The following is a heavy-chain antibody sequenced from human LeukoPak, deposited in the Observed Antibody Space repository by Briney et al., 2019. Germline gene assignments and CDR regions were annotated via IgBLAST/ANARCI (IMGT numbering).Heavy chain of an antibody. CDR1: GGSISSSSYY. CDR2: IYYSGST. CDR3: ARHNGGYGDYGAPGDDAVDY. J-gene: IGHJ4*02. Sequence: PSENLSLNCTVSGGSISSSSYYWRWIRQPPGKGLEWIGSIYYSGSTYYNPSLKSRVTISVDTSKNQFSLKLSSVTAADTAVYYCARHNGGYGDYGAPGDDAVDYWGQGTLVTVSS. V-gene: IGHV4-39*01. D-gene: IGHD4-17*01.